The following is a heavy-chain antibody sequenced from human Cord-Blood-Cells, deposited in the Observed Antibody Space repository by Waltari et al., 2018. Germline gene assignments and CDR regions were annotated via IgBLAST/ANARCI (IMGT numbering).Heavy chain of an antibody. J-gene: IGHJ4*02. D-gene: IGHD1-26*01. V-gene: IGHV1-2*02. CDR3: ARGELAPIGFDY. CDR2: INPNSGGT. Sequence: QVQLVQSGAEVKKPGASVKVSCKASGYTFTGYYMHWVRQAPGQGLEWMGWINPNSGGTNYAQKVQGRVTMTRDTSISTAYMELSRLRSDDTAVYYCARGELAPIGFDYWGQGTLVTVSS. CDR1: GYTFTGYY.